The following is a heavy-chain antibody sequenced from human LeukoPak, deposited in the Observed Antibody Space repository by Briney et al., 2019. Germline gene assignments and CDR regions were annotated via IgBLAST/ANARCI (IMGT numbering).Heavy chain of an antibody. V-gene: IGHV4-61*01. CDR3: ASGGYCSGGSCYSSGFDY. J-gene: IGHJ4*02. D-gene: IGHD2-15*01. CDR2: IYYSGST. CDR1: GGSVSSGSYY. Sequence: SETLSLTCTVSGGSVSSGSYYWSWIRQPPGKGLEWIGYIYYSGSTHYNPSLKSRVTISVDTSKNQFSLKLSYVTAADTAVYYCASGGYCSGGSCYSSGFDYWGQGTLVTVSS.